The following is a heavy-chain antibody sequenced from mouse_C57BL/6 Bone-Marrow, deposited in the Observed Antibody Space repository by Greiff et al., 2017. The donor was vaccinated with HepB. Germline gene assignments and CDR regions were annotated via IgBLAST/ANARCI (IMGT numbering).Heavy chain of an antibody. J-gene: IGHJ3*01. D-gene: IGHD1-1*01. Sequence: DVHLVESGEGLVKPGGSLKLSCAASGFTFSSYAMSWVRQTPEKRLEWVAYISSGGDYIYYADTVKGRFTISRDNARNTLYLQMSSLKSEDTAMYYCTREADYGSSYVTFFAYWGQGTLVTVSA. CDR2: ISSGGDYI. CDR3: TREADYGSSYVTFFAY. V-gene: IGHV5-9-1*02. CDR1: GFTFSSYA.